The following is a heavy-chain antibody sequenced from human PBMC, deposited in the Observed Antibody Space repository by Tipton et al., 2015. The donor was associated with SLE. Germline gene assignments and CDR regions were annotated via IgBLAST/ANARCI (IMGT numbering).Heavy chain of an antibody. J-gene: IGHJ2*01. CDR2: IFSTGGT. Sequence: TLSLTCTVSGGSITIGGFYWSWIRQHPGVGLEWIGYIFSTGGTYHNPSLQSRVTISVDTSKNQFSLKMSSVNAADTAVYYCARTRGDSSGWYGNWYFDLWGRGTLVSVSS. CDR3: ARTRGDSSGWYGNWYFDL. D-gene: IGHD6-19*01. V-gene: IGHV4-31*03. CDR1: GGSITIGGFY.